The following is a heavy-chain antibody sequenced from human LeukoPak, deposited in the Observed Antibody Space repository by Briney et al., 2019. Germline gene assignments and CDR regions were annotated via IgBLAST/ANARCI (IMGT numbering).Heavy chain of an antibody. D-gene: IGHD3-10*01. CDR2: IYYSGST. J-gene: IGHJ4*02. CDR3: ARGRFGDLQN. CDR1: GGSISSYY. Sequence: SETLSLTCTVSGGSISSYYWSWIRQPPGKGLEWIGYIYYSGSTNYNPPLKSRVTISVDTSKNQFSLKLSSVTAADTAVYYCARGRFGDLQNWGQGTLVTVSS. V-gene: IGHV4-59*01.